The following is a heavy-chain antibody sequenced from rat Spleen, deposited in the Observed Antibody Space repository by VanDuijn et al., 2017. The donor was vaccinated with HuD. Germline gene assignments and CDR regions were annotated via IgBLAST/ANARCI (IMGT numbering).Heavy chain of an antibody. CDR2: ISYDGGST. Sequence: EVQLVESGGGLVQPGRSMKLSCAASGFTFSNYGMAWVRQAPKKGLEWVAYISYDGGSTYYRDPVKGRFTISRDNAKSTLYLQMDSLRSEYTATYYCTTPGYSSYDWFAYWGQGTLVTVSS. J-gene: IGHJ3*01. V-gene: IGHV5-20*01. D-gene: IGHD1-2*01. CDR1: GFTFSNYG. CDR3: TTPGYSSYDWFAY.